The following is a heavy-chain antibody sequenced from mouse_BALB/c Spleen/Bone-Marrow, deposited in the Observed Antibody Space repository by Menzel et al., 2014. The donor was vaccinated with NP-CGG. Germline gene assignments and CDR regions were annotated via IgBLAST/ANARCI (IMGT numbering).Heavy chain of an antibody. CDR2: ISTYYGDA. CDR3: ARRADSSGYVDAMDY. CDR1: GYTFADYA. Sequence: VKVVESGAELVRPGVSVKISCKGSGYTFADYAMHWVKQSHAKSLEWIGVISTYYGDASYNQKFKGKATMTVDKSSSTAYMELARLTSEDSAIYYCARRADSSGYVDAMDYWGQGTSVTVSS. V-gene: IGHV1S137*01. D-gene: IGHD3-2*01. J-gene: IGHJ4*01.